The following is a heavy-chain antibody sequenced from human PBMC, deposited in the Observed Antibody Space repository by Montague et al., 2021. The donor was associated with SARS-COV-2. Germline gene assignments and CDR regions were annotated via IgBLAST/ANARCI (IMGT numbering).Heavy chain of an antibody. CDR1: GFIFSDYY. V-gene: IGHV3-11*01. CDR3: ARDQGGYGTFDI. Sequence: SLRLSCAASGFIFSDYYMTWIRQAPGKGLEWVSHISGGGSKTYYAGSVKGRFTISRDTANNSVYLQMNFLGAEDTAVYYCARDQGGYGTFDIWGQGTMVTVSS. CDR2: ISGGGSKT. D-gene: IGHD5-12*01. J-gene: IGHJ3*02.